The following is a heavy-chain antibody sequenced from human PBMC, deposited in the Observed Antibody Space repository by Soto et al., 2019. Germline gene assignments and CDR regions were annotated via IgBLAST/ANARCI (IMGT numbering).Heavy chain of an antibody. V-gene: IGHV4-59*01. CDR1: GGSISSYY. CDR3: ARAGGYCSGGSCYQFDY. D-gene: IGHD2-15*01. CDR2: IYYSGST. J-gene: IGHJ4*02. Sequence: SETLSLTCTVSGGSISSYYWSWIRQPPGKGLEWIGYIYYSGSTNYNPSLKSRVTISVDTSKNQFSLKLSSVTAADTAVYYCARAGGYCSGGSCYQFDYWGQGTLVTVSS.